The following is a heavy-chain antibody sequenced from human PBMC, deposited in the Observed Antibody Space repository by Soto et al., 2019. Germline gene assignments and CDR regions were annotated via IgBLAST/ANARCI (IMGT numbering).Heavy chain of an antibody. V-gene: IGHV4-59*01. CDR1: GGSISRYY. J-gene: IGHJ5*02. CDR2: IYYSGST. D-gene: IGHD3-10*01. CDR3: ARDPGSGSYYGWFDP. Sequence: QVQLQESGPGLVKPSETLSLTCTVSGGSISRYYWNWIRQPPGKGLEWIGYIYYSGSTNYNPSLNSRVTISVDTSKNQFSLKLSSVTAADTAVYYCARDPGSGSYYGWFDPLGQGTLVTVSS.